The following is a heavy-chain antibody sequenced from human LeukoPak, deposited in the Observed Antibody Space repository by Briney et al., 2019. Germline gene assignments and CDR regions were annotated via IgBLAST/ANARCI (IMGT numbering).Heavy chain of an antibody. Sequence: PGGSLRLSCAASGFTFSSYWMHWVRQVPGKGLVWVSRINNYGSGTTYADSVKGRFTISRDNAKKTIYLQMNSLGVDDTAVYYCAREYYFDHWGQGTLVTVSS. CDR1: GFTFSSYW. J-gene: IGHJ4*02. V-gene: IGHV3-74*01. CDR2: INNYGSGT. CDR3: AREYYFDH.